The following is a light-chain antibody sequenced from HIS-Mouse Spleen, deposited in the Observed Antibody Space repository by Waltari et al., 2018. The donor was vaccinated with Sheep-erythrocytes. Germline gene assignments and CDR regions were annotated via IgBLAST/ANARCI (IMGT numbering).Light chain of an antibody. CDR1: SSDDGSYNL. CDR2: EGS. CDR3: CSYAGSSTPWV. V-gene: IGLV2-23*01. Sequence: QSALTQPASVSGSPGQSITISCTGSSSDDGSYNLVSWYQQHPGKAPKLMIHEGSKRPSGVSNRFSGSKSGNTASLTISGLQAEDEADYYCCSYAGSSTPWVYGGGTKLTVL. J-gene: IGLJ3*02.